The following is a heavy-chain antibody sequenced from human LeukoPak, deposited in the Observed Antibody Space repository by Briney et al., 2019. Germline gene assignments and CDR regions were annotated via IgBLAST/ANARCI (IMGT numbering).Heavy chain of an antibody. Sequence: PGGSLRLSCAASGFTFSDYYMSWIRQAPGKGLKWVSYISSSGSTIYYADSVKGRFTISRDNAKNSLYLQMNSLRAEDTAVYYCARDQQSYGDYDAFDIWGQGTMVTVSS. CDR3: ARDQQSYGDYDAFDI. CDR1: GFTFSDYY. J-gene: IGHJ3*02. D-gene: IGHD4-17*01. CDR2: ISSSGSTI. V-gene: IGHV3-11*04.